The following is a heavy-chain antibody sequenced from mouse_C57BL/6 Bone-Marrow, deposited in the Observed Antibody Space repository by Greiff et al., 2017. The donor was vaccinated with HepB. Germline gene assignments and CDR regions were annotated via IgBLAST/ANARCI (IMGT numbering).Heavy chain of an antibody. CDR1: GYTFTDYY. CDR2: INPYNGGT. V-gene: IGHV1-19*01. D-gene: IGHD1-1*01. CDR3: AREGPIYYYGSSSWFAY. J-gene: IGHJ3*01. Sequence: EVQVVESGPVLVKPGASVKMSCKASGYTFTDYYMNWVKQSHGKSLEWIGVINPYNGGTSYNQKFKGKATLTVDKSSSTAYMELNSLTSEDSAVYYCAREGPIYYYGSSSWFAYWGQGTLVTVSA.